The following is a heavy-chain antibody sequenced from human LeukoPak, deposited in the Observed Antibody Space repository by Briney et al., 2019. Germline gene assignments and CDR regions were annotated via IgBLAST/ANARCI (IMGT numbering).Heavy chain of an antibody. CDR1: GGTFSSYA. V-gene: IGHV1-69*04. Sequence: GSSVKVSCRASGGTFSSYAINWVRQAPGQGLEWMGRIMPLVDVANYAEKFQGRVTMTADKSTSTAYMELSSLRSEGTAVYYCARVNGDYSSSSTGFDYWGQGTLVTVSS. J-gene: IGHJ4*02. CDR2: IMPLVDVA. CDR3: ARVNGDYSSSSTGFDY. D-gene: IGHD6-6*01.